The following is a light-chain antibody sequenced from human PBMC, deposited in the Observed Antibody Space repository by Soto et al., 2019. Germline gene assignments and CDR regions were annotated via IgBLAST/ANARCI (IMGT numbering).Light chain of an antibody. V-gene: IGKV3-20*01. J-gene: IGKJ1*01. CDR2: GAS. CDR3: QQYGSSLWT. CDR1: QSVSSY. Sequence: EIGLTQSPCTLSLSPGERASLSCRASQSVSSYLAWYHQKPGQAPRLLIYGASSRATGIPDRFSGSGSGTDFTLTISRLEPEDFAVYYCQQYGSSLWTFGQGTKVDI.